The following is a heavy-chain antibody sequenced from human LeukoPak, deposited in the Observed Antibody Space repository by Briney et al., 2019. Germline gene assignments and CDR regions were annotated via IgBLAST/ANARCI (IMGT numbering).Heavy chain of an antibody. J-gene: IGHJ4*02. CDR1: GFTFSTYA. V-gene: IGHV3-30-3*01. CDR2: ISYDGSNK. Sequence: GGSLRLSCAASGFTFSTYAMHWVRQAPGKGLEWVAVISYDGSNKYYADSVKGRFTISRDNSKNTLYLQMNSLRAEDTAVYYCARAQYSSGDWGPGTLVTVSS. D-gene: IGHD6-19*01. CDR3: ARAQYSSGD.